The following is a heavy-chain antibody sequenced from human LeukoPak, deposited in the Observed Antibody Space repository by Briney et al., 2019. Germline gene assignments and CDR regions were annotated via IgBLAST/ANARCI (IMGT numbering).Heavy chain of an antibody. CDR3: VRDLEGYCSGGSCYSHWFDP. CDR2: IYYSGST. CDR1: GGSISSYY. Sequence: SETLSLTCTVSGGSISSYYWSWIRQPPGKGLEWIGYIYYSGSTNYNPSLKSRVTISVDTSKNQFSLKLSSVTAADTAVYYCVRDLEGYCSGGSCYSHWFDPWGQGTLVTVSS. V-gene: IGHV4-59*01. J-gene: IGHJ5*02. D-gene: IGHD2-15*01.